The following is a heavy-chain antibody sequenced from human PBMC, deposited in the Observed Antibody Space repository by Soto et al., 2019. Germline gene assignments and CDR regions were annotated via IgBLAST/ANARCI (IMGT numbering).Heavy chain of an antibody. CDR3: VNGGWLGD. CDR1: GFTFRNNW. CDR2: INNDGSRA. D-gene: IGHD3-10*01. V-gene: IGHV3-74*01. Sequence: EVQLVESGGGLVQPGGSLRLSCVASGFTFRNNWMHWARQAPGKGLVWVAHINNDGSRAIYADSVKGRFTISRDNAKNTLFLLMDSLRVEDTAVYYCVNGGWLGDWGQGTLVTVSS. J-gene: IGHJ4*02.